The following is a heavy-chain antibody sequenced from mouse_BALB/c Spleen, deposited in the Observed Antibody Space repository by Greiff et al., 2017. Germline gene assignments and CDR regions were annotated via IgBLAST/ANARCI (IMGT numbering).Heavy chain of an antibody. CDR1: GFNIKDTY. V-gene: IGHV14-3*02. Sequence: DVQLQESGAELVKPGASVKLSCTASGFNIKDTYMHWVKQRPEQGLEWIGRIDPANGNTKYDPKFQGKATITADTSSNTAYLQLSSLTSEDTAVYYCARGDYYGSPFDYWGQGTTLTVSS. CDR2: IDPANGNT. J-gene: IGHJ2*01. D-gene: IGHD1-1*01. CDR3: ARGDYYGSPFDY.